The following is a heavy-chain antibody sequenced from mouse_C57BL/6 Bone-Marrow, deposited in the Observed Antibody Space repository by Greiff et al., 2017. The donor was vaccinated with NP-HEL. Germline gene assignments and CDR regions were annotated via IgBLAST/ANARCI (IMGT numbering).Heavy chain of an antibody. J-gene: IGHJ2*01. CDR2: IDPSDSYT. V-gene: IGHV1-50*01. Sequence: QVQLQQPGAELVKPGASVKLSCKASGYTFTSYWMQWVNQRPGQGLEWIGEIDPSDSYTNYNQKFKGKSTLTVDTSSSTAYMQLSSLTSEDSAVYYCARGEHMVTRYYFDYWGQGTTLTVSS. CDR3: ARGEHMVTRYYFDY. CDR1: GYTFTSYW. D-gene: IGHD2-2*01.